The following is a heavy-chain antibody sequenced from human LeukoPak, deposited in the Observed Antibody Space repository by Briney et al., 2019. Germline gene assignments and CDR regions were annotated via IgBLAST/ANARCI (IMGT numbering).Heavy chain of an antibody. CDR2: IYYSGST. Sequence: SETLSLTCTVSGYSISSGYYWSWIRQPPGKGLEWIGYIYYSGSTNYNPSLKSRVTISVDTSKNQFSLKLSSVTAADTAVYYCARRGGYGSGSYYMAGWFDPWGQGTLVTVSS. D-gene: IGHD3-10*01. V-gene: IGHV4-59*08. J-gene: IGHJ5*02. CDR1: GYSISSGYY. CDR3: ARRGGYGSGSYYMAGWFDP.